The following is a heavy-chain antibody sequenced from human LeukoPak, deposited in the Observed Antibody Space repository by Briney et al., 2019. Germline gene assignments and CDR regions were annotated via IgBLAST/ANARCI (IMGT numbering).Heavy chain of an antibody. D-gene: IGHD3-3*01. CDR3: ARDTSVLRFLEWYAFDI. Sequence: GGSLRLSCTASGFTFDDYGMSWVRQAPGKGLEWVSGINWNGGSTGYADSVKGRFTTSRDNAKNSLYLQMNSLRAEDTAVYYCARDTSVLRFLEWYAFDIWGQGTMVSVSS. J-gene: IGHJ3*02. V-gene: IGHV3-20*04. CDR1: GFTFDDYG. CDR2: INWNGGST.